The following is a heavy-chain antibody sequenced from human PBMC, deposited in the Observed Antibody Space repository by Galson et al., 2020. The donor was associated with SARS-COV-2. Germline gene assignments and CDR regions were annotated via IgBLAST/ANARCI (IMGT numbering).Heavy chain of an antibody. CDR1: GFTFSSYG. J-gene: IGHJ6*02. D-gene: IGHD3-10*01. CDR2: IWYDGSNK. CDR3: ARDQEATMVRGVIIDPQYYGMDV. V-gene: IGHV3-33*01. Sequence: LKISCAASGFTFSSYGMHWVRQAPGKGLEWVAVIWYDGSNKYYADSVKGRFTISRDNSKNTLYLQMNSLRAEDTAVYYCARDQEATMVRGVIIDPQYYGMDVWGQGTTVTVSS.